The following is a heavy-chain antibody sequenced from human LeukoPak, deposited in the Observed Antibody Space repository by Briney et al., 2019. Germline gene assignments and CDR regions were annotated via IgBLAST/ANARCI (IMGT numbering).Heavy chain of an antibody. CDR1: GYTFTRPY. J-gene: IGHJ4*02. D-gene: IGHD3-10*02. CDR2: INPNSGGT. V-gene: IGHV1-2*02. CDR3: ASQGNTAWSGDFDY. Sequence: ASVKVACKASGYTFTRPYIHRPRQGTGQGLLAIRSINPNSGGTNYAQKFQGRVTMTRDTSISTAYMELSRLRSDDTAVYYCASQGNTAWSGDFDYWGQGTLVTVSS.